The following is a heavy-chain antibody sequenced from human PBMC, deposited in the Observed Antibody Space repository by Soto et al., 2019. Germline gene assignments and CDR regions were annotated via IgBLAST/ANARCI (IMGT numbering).Heavy chain of an antibody. Sequence: SDTLSLTCTVYGGSVSSFIYYWSWIRQPPGKGLEWIGYIYYSGSTNYNPSLKSRVTISVDTSKNQFSLKLSSVTAADTAVYYCARDHNYDFWSGYYSNYYYGMDVWGQGTTVTVSS. J-gene: IGHJ6*02. V-gene: IGHV4-61*01. CDR3: ARDHNYDFWSGYYSNYYYGMDV. D-gene: IGHD3-3*01. CDR2: IYYSGST. CDR1: GGSVSSFIYY.